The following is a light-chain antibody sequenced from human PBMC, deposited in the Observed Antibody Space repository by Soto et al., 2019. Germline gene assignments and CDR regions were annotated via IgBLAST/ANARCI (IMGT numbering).Light chain of an antibody. Sequence: QPVLTQSPSASASLGASVKLTCTLSSGHSSYAIAWHQQQPEKGPRYLMKLNSDGSHRKGDGIPDRFSGSSSGAEHYLTISSLQSEDEADYDCQTWGTGIGGFGGGTKLTVL. CDR1: SGHSSYA. CDR2: LNSDGSH. J-gene: IGLJ2*01. V-gene: IGLV4-69*01. CDR3: QTWGTGIGG.